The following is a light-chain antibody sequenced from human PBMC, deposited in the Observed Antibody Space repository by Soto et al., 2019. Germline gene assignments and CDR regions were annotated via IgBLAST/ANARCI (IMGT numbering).Light chain of an antibody. Sequence: EIVLTQSPGTLSLSPGERASLSCRASQSIANSLAWYQQKPGQAPRLLIFGASNRATGIPDRFSGSGSGTDFTLTISRLEPEDFAVYHCQQYGGSTRTFGQGTKVERK. CDR2: GAS. CDR3: QQYGGSTRT. J-gene: IGKJ1*01. CDR1: QSIANS. V-gene: IGKV3-20*01.